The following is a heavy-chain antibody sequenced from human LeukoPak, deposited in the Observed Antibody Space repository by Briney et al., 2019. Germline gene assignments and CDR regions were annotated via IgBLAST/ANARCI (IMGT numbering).Heavy chain of an antibody. V-gene: IGHV3-48*02. CDR3: ARGSGNSFDY. Sequence: GGSLRLSCAASGFTFSSYSMSWVRQAPGKGLEWVSYISSSSGAMYYADSMKGRFTISRDNAKNSLYLQMNNLRDEDTAVYYCARGSGNSFDYWGQGDLVRVSS. CDR2: ISSSSGAM. D-gene: IGHD3-10*01. CDR1: GFTFSSYS. J-gene: IGHJ4*02.